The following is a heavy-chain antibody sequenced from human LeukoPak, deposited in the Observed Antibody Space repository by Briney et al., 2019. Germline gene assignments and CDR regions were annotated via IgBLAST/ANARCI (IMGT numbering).Heavy chain of an antibody. J-gene: IGHJ4*02. D-gene: IGHD2/OR15-2a*01. CDR2: ISGAGSI. V-gene: IGHV3-69-1*02. Sequence: GGSLRLPCGVSGFTFRTHSLDWVPQAPGKAREGVSSISGAGSIQYAAPLQGRFTISRDNAQNSIFLQRNSLRAEDTAVYYCVRDVIHSYIDIWGQGILVTVSS. CDR1: GFTFRTHS. CDR3: VRDVIHSYIDI.